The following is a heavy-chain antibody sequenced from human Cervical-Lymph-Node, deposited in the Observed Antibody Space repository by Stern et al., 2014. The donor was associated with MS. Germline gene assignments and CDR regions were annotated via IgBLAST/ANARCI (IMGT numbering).Heavy chain of an antibody. V-gene: IGHV2-5*02. CDR3: AHRDDWQLDFAY. CDR2: IYWDDAT. CDR1: GFSLTTNGVS. J-gene: IGHJ4*02. Sequence: QVTLRESGPTLVIPTQTLTLTCTFSGFSLTTNGVSVGWIRQSPGNALVCLALIYWDDATRYSPSLKSRLSITKDTSKNQVLLTMTNVEPVDTATYYCAHRDDWQLDFAYWGQGSPVTVSS. D-gene: IGHD6-6*01.